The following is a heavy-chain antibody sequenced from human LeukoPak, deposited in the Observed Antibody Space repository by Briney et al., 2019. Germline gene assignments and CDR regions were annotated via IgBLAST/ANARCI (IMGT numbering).Heavy chain of an antibody. J-gene: IGHJ4*02. V-gene: IGHV3-23*01. CDR3: ARGAFYDY. CDR2: IGESGGST. Sequence: GGSLRLSCAASGFSFSSYGISWVRQAPGKGLEWVATIGESGGSTYYADSVKGRFTISRDNSKNTLYLQMNSLRAEDTALYFCARGAFYDYWGQGTLVTVSS. D-gene: IGHD2/OR15-2a*01. CDR1: GFSFSSYG.